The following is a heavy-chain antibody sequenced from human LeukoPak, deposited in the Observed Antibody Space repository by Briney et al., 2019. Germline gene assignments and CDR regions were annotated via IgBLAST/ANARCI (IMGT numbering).Heavy chain of an antibody. CDR3: AGTLYSGYGLGSLGAFDI. J-gene: IGHJ3*02. V-gene: IGHV3-7*03. CDR2: INQDGSEK. CDR1: GFTFSSYW. D-gene: IGHD5-12*01. Sequence: GGSLRLSCAASGFTFSSYWMSWVRQAPGKGLEWVANINQDGSEKYYVDSVKGRVTISRDNAKNSLYLQIDSLRAEDTAVYYCAGTLYSGYGLGSLGAFDIWGQGTMVTVSS.